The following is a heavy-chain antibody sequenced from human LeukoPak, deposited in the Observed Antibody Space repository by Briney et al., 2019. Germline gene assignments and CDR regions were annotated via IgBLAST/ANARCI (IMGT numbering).Heavy chain of an antibody. V-gene: IGHV4-39*02. CDR1: LGSISGGDYY. D-gene: IGHD2-2*01. J-gene: IGHJ4*02. Sequence: PSETLSLTCSVSLGSISGGDYYWGWIRQPPGRGLEWIASIHYSETAYYNPSLKSRVTISVDTSKNDFSLKLSSVTAADTAVYNCARGPTYQPIDYWGQGTLVTVSS. CDR2: IHYSETA. CDR3: ARGPTYQPIDY.